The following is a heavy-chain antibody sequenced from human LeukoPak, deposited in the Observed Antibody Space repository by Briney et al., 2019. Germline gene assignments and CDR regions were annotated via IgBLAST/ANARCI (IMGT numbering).Heavy chain of an antibody. CDR3: AKDQVATVVTRKSYN. V-gene: IGHV3-23*01. CDR2: ISGSGGSI. CDR1: GFTFSSYD. D-gene: IGHD4-23*01. J-gene: IGHJ4*02. Sequence: GGSLRLSCAASGFTFSSYDMSWVRQAPGKGLEWVSAISGSGGSIYSADSVKGRFTISRDNAKNSLYLQMNSLRAEDTAVYYFAKDQVATVVTRKSYNWGQGTLVTVSS.